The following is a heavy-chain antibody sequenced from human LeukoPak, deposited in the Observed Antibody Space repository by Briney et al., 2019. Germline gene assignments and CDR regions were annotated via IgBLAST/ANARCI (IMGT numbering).Heavy chain of an antibody. CDR3: AKSLYCGGGSCYPSALGMDV. V-gene: IGHV3-23*01. Sequence: GGSLRLSCAASGFTFSSYAMSWVRQAPGKGLEWVSSISGSGNRTYYADSVKGRFTISRDNSKNTLFLQMNSLRAEDTAVYYCAKSLYCGGGSCYPSALGMDVWGQGTTVTVSS. D-gene: IGHD2-15*01. J-gene: IGHJ6*02. CDR1: GFTFSSYA. CDR2: ISGSGNRT.